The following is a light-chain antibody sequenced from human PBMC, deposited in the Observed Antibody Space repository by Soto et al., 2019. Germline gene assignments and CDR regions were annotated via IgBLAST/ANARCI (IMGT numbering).Light chain of an antibody. J-gene: IGKJ1*01. CDR2: DAS. V-gene: IGKV1-16*02. CDR3: QQYNTFWT. CDR1: QGINNY. Sequence: DIQMTQSPSSLSASVGDRVTITCRASQGINNYLAWFQPKPGKAPKSLIYDASSLQSGVPSKFSGSGSGTDFTLTISGLQPEDFATYYCQQYNTFWTFGQGTKVDIK.